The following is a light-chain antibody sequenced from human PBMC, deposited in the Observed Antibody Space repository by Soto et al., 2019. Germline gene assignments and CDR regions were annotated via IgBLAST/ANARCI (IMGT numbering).Light chain of an antibody. V-gene: IGLV1-51*01. J-gene: IGLJ1*01. Sequence: QSLLTPPPPGAAAPGQKVPISCSGNSSNIGNNYVSSYQHLPGTAPKLLIYDNNKRPSGIPDRFSGSKSGTSATLGITGLQTGDEADYYCGTWDSSLSAGYVFGTGTKVTVL. CDR1: SSNIGNNY. CDR3: GTWDSSLSAGYV. CDR2: DNN.